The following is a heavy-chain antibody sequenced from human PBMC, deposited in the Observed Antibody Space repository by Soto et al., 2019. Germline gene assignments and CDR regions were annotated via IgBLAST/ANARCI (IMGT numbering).Heavy chain of an antibody. V-gene: IGHV1-69*13. Sequence: VASVKVSCKASGGTFSSYASNWVRQAPGQGLEWMGGIDPIFGTAKYAQKFQGRVTIAADESTSAAYMELTSLRSEDTAMYYCASSPYSTSLFVLASDSWGQGTLVTVSS. CDR1: GGTFSSYA. D-gene: IGHD3-3*01. CDR3: ASSPYSTSLFVLASDS. CDR2: IDPIFGTA. J-gene: IGHJ4*02.